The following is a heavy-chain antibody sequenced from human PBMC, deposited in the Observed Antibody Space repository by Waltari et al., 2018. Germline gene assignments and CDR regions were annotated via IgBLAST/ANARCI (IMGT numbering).Heavy chain of an antibody. J-gene: IGHJ5*02. V-gene: IGHV4-38-2*01. CDR1: GYSISSGYY. CDR3: ASSPSTYYYDSSGYLGWFDP. CDR2: IYHSGST. D-gene: IGHD3-22*01. Sequence: QVQLQESGPGLVKPSETLSLTCAVSGYSISSGYYWGWIRQPPGQGLEWIGSIYHSGSTYYNPSLKSRVTISVDTSKNQFSLKLSSVTAADTAVYYCASSPSTYYYDSSGYLGWFDPWGQGTLVTVSS.